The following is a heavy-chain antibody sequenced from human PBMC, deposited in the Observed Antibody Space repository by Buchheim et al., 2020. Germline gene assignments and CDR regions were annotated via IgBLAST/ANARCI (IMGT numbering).Heavy chain of an antibody. CDR3: ASPTQVRGSGG. CDR1: GFTFSSYA. D-gene: IGHD3-10*01. V-gene: IGHV3-30-3*01. CDR2: ISYDGSNK. Sequence: QVQLVESGGGLVKPGGSLRLSCAASGFTFSSYAMHWVRQAPGKGLEWVAVISYDGSNKYYADSVKGRFTISRDNSKNTLYLQMNSLRAEDTAVYYCASPTQVRGSGGWGQGTL. J-gene: IGHJ4*02.